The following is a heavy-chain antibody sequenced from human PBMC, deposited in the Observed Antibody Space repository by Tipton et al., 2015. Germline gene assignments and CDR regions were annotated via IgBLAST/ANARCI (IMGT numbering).Heavy chain of an antibody. CDR1: GYSLSTGHC. Sequence: LRLSCNVSGYSLSTGHCWGWARLSPGKGLEWVANICSSGNAYYNPSLKSRVTLSVDMFKDQFSLNVTSVTAADTAVYYCARQGGFTNYPYHFDSWGQGTLVTVSS. J-gene: IGHJ4*02. D-gene: IGHD4/OR15-4a*01. V-gene: IGHV4-38-2*02. CDR2: ICSSGNA. CDR3: ARQGGFTNYPYHFDS.